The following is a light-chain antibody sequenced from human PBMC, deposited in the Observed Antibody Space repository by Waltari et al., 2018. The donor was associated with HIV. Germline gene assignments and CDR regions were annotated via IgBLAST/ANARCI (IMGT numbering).Light chain of an antibody. Sequence: EIVMTQSPATLSVSPGERATLSCRASQSVNSNLAWYQQKPGQAPRLLIYDASTRATGIPARFSGSGSGTEFTLTISSLQSEDFAVYYCQQYNNWPPSTFGQGTKLEIK. CDR3: QQYNNWPPST. CDR2: DAS. V-gene: IGKV3-15*01. CDR1: QSVNSN. J-gene: IGKJ2*02.